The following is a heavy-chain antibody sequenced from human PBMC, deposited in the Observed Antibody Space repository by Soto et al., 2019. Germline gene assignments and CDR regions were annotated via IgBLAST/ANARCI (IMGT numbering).Heavy chain of an antibody. V-gene: IGHV3-21*01. CDR1: GFTFSSYS. J-gene: IGHJ5*02. D-gene: IGHD3-22*01. CDR3: ARGRGRSGYYQKYNWFDP. Sequence: EVQLVESGGGLVKPGGSLRLSCAASGFTFSSYSMNWVRQAPGKGLEWVSSISSSSSYIYYADSVKGRFTISGDNAKNSLYMQMNSLRAEDTAVYYCARGRGRSGYYQKYNWFDPWGQGTLVTVSS. CDR2: ISSSSSYI.